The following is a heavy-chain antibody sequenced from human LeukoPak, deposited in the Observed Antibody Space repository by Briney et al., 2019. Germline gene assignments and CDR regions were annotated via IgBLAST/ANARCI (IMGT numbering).Heavy chain of an antibody. CDR2: INPSGGST. CDR3: ARDLEESYSSGWYNY. V-gene: IGHV1-46*01. J-gene: IGHJ4*02. D-gene: IGHD6-19*01. Sequence: ASVKVSCKASGDTFTSYYMHWVRQAPGQGLEWMGIINPSGGSTSSAQKFQGRVTMTRDMSTSTAYMELRSLRSDDTAVYYCARDLEESYSSGWYNYWGQGTLVTVSS. CDR1: GDTFTSYY.